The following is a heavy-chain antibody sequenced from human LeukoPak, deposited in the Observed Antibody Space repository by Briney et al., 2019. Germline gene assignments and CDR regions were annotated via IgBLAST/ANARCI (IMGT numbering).Heavy chain of an antibody. D-gene: IGHD3-22*01. V-gene: IGHV3-30-3*01. CDR2: ISYDGSNK. Sequence: GGSLRLSCAASGFTFSSYAMHWVRQAPGKGLEWVAVISYDGSNKYYADSVKGRFTISRDNSKNTLYLQMNSLRAEDTAVYYCARDEGYYDSSGYYYVQEYWGQGTLVTVSS. CDR3: ARDEGYYDSSGYYYVQEY. CDR1: GFTFSSYA. J-gene: IGHJ4*02.